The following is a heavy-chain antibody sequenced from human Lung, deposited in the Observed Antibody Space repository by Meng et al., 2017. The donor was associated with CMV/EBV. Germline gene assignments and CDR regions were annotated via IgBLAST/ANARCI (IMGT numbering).Heavy chain of an antibody. J-gene: IGHJ5*02. CDR2: ISAYNGNT. V-gene: IGHV1-18*01. CDR1: GYTFTSYG. CDR3: AGAAAAGTNWFDP. D-gene: IGHD6-13*01. Sequence: ASXXVSXKASGYTFTSYGISWVRQAPGQGLEWMGWISAYNGNTNYAQKLQDRVTMTTDTSTSTAYMELRSLRSDDTAVYYCAGAAAAGTNWFDPWGQGTLVTVSS.